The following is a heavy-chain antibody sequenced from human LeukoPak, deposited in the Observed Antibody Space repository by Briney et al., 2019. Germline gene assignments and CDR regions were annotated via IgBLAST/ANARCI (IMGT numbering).Heavy chain of an antibody. D-gene: IGHD3-10*01. CDR1: GFNFIGYY. V-gene: IGHV1-2*02. J-gene: IGHJ4*02. CDR2: INPNSGVK. CDR3: ARGLISTNYYGSGSYFHY. Sequence: GASVKVSCKTFGFNFIGYYLYWVRQAPGQGLESMGWINPNSGVKQYSQKFQGRVTMTSDTSISTAYMELSGLTSDDTAVYYCARGLISTNYYGSGSYFHYWGQGTLVTVSS.